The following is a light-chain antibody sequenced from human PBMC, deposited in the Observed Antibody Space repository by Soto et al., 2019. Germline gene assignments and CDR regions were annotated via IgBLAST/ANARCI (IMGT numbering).Light chain of an antibody. CDR3: QQSYSKPRT. CDR2: AAS. V-gene: IGKV1-39*01. Sequence: DIQISQTPATLSATVGDTVTITCRASQSISSYLNWYQQKPGKAPKLLIYAASSLPSGVPSTFSGSGSGTDFTLTISSLQPEDFATYYCQQSYSKPRTFGPGTKVDIK. J-gene: IGKJ3*01. CDR1: QSISSY.